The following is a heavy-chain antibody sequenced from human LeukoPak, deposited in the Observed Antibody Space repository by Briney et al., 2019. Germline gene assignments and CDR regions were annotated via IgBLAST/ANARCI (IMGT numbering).Heavy chain of an antibody. CDR2: TYYRSKWYN. CDR1: GDSVSSNSAA. Sequence: SQTLSLTCAISGDSVSSNSAAWNCIRQSPSRDLEWLVRTYYRSKWYNDYAVSVKSRITINPDTSKNQFSLQLNSVTPEDTAVYYCARENYDSSGYYSDYWGQGTLVTVSS. J-gene: IGHJ4*02. D-gene: IGHD3-22*01. CDR3: ARENYDSSGYYSDY. V-gene: IGHV6-1*01.